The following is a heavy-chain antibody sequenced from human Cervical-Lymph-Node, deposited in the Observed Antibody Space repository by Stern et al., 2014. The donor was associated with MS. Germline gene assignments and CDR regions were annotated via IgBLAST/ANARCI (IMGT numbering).Heavy chain of an antibody. Sequence: QVQLVESGAEVKKPGASVKVSCKASGYTFTNYGISWVRQAPGQGLEWMGWISGYNDDTNYAEKFQGRVTMTTDTSTSTAYMELRSLRSDDTAVYYCARDPHIAVAGTGGGFDPWGQGTLVTVSS. CDR2: ISGYNDDT. D-gene: IGHD6-19*01. CDR1: GYTFTNYG. J-gene: IGHJ5*02. V-gene: IGHV1-18*01. CDR3: ARDPHIAVAGTGGGFDP.